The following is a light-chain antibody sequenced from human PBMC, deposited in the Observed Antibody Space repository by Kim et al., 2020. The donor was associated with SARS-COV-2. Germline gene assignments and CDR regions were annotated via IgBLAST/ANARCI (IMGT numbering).Light chain of an antibody. Sequence: AYVGDRVTITCRASHDIRNDLGWYQQNPGRAPKRLIYGASSLQSGVPSRFSCSGSGTEFTLTISSLQPEDFATYFFLQHNTYPITFGQGTRLEIK. CDR2: GAS. J-gene: IGKJ5*01. CDR1: HDIRND. V-gene: IGKV1-17*01. CDR3: LQHNTYPIT.